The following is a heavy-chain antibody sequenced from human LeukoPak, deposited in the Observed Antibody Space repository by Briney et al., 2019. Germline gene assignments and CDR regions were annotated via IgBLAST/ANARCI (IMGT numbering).Heavy chain of an antibody. CDR2: IYYSGTT. Sequence: SETLSLTCTVSGGSISSRPYYWGWVRQPPGKGLEWIGSIYYSGTTYYNPSVKSRVTMSVDTSKKQFSLQLSSVTAADTAVYYCARAFTFPNWFDPWGQGTLVTVSS. CDR1: GGSISSRPYY. J-gene: IGHJ5*02. CDR3: ARAFTFPNWFDP. V-gene: IGHV4-39*01. D-gene: IGHD2/OR15-2a*01.